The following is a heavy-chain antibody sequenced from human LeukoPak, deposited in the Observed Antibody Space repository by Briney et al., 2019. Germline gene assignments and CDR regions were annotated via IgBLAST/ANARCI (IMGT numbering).Heavy chain of an antibody. CDR3: ARAEAYYHSIH. Sequence: GGALKISCAAPGFTFSGDGMKLVRQAPGEGVEWVSYISSSSTMYYADSVKGRFTISRDNAKNSLYLQMNSLRAEDTAVYYCARAEAYYHSIHWGQGTLVTVSS. CDR2: ISSSSTM. V-gene: IGHV3-48*01. D-gene: IGHD3-22*01. J-gene: IGHJ4*02. CDR1: GFTFSGDG.